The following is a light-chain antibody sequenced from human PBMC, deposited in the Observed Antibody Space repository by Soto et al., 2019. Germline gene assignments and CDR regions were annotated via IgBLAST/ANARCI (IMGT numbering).Light chain of an antibody. Sequence: EIVLTQSPATLSLSPGESATLSCKASQSVRTFLAWYQQKPGQTPRLLIYDASKRATGIPARFSGSGSGTDFILTISSLEPEDFAVYYCQQRSNWPPALSFGGGTKVEI. J-gene: IGKJ4*01. V-gene: IGKV3-11*01. CDR2: DAS. CDR3: QQRSNWPPALS. CDR1: QSVRTF.